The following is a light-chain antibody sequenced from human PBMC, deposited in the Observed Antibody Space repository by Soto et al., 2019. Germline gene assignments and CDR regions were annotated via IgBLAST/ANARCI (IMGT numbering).Light chain of an antibody. J-gene: IGLJ1*01. CDR3: CSYAGSYTSYV. V-gene: IGLV2-11*01. Sequence: QSVLAQPRSVSGFPGQSVTITCTGTSSDVGGYNYVSWYQQHPGKAPKLMIYDVSKRPSGVPDRFSGSKSGNTASLTISGLQAEDEADYYCCSYAGSYTSYVFGTGTKVTVL. CDR2: DVS. CDR1: SSDVGGYNY.